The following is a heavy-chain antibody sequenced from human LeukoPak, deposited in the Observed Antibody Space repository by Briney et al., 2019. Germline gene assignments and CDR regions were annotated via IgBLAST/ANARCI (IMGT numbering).Heavy chain of an antibody. Sequence: GGPLRLSCAASGFTFNKAWMSWVRQPPGKGLQWVARIKSETDGRTSQYAEAVKGRFVITRDDSKVTVYLQMNSLKPEVTAVYYCTTDGRLRLYPDAFENWGHGTMVTVSA. CDR1: GFTFNKAW. CDR2: IKSETDGRTS. CDR3: TTDGRLRLYPDAFEN. D-gene: IGHD1-26*01. V-gene: IGHV3-15*01. J-gene: IGHJ3*02.